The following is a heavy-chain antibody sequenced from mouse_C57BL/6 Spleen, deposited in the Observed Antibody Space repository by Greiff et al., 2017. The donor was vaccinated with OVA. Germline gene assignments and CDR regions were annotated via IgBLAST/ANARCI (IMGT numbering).Heavy chain of an antibody. Sequence: QVQLQQSGAELVKPGASVKISCKASGYAFSSYWMNWVKQRPGKGLEWIGQIYPGDGDTNYNGKFKGKATLTADKSSSTAYMQLSSLTSEDSAVYFCAREDYGNYEFAYWGQGTLVTVSA. V-gene: IGHV1-80*01. D-gene: IGHD2-1*01. J-gene: IGHJ3*01. CDR1: GYAFSSYW. CDR3: AREDYGNYEFAY. CDR2: IYPGDGDT.